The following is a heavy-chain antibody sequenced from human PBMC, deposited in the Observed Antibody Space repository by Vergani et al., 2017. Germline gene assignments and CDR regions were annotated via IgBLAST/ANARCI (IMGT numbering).Heavy chain of an antibody. CDR3: AGVEQWLGGYYYYGMDV. Sequence: QVQLVQSGAEVKKPGASVKVSCKASGYTFTGYYMHWVRQGPGQGLEWMGWINPNSGGTNYAQKFQGRVTMTGDTSISTAYMEMSRLRSADTAVYYWAGVEQWLGGYYYYGMDVWGQGTTVTVSS. D-gene: IGHD6-19*01. CDR1: GYTFTGYY. CDR2: INPNSGGT. V-gene: IGHV1-2*02. J-gene: IGHJ6*02.